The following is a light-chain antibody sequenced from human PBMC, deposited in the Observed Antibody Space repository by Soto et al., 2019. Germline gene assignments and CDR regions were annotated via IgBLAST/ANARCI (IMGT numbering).Light chain of an antibody. CDR2: GAS. CDR3: QQYNNWPN. V-gene: IGKV3-15*01. CDR1: QSVSSN. Sequence: EIVMTQSPATLSVSPGERATLPCRASQSVSSNLAWYQQKPGQAPRLLIYGASTRATGIPARFSGSGSGTEFTLTISSLQSEDFAVYYCQQYNNWPNFGQGTRLEI. J-gene: IGKJ5*01.